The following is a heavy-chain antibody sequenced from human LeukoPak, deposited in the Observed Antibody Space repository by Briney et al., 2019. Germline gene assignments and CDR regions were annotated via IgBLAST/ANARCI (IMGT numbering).Heavy chain of an antibody. D-gene: IGHD6-13*01. J-gene: IGHJ6*03. V-gene: IGHV1-18*01. Sequence: ASVKVSCKASGYMFTRYGINWVRQAPGQGLEWMGWISGYNGHTNYTQRLQGRVTTTTDTSTSTVYMELRSLRSDDTAVYYCARFRSSSSPRYYYYYMDVWGKGTTVTVSS. CDR2: ISGYNGHT. CDR3: ARFRSSSSPRYYYYYMDV. CDR1: GYMFTRYG.